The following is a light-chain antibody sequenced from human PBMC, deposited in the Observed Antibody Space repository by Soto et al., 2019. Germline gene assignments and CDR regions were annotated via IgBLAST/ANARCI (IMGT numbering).Light chain of an antibody. J-gene: IGKJ5*01. CDR2: GAS. CDR3: QQYGTSPIP. CDR1: QTVSSY. Sequence: ENVLTQSPGTLSLSPGERATLSCRASQTVSSYLTWYQQRPGQDPRLLIYGASKSATGIPDRFSVSGFGTDFTLTISTLVTEVFSLYFCQQYGTSPIPFGQGTRLEIK. V-gene: IGKV3-20*01.